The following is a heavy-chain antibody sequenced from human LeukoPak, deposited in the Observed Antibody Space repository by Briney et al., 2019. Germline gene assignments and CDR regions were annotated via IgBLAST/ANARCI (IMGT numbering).Heavy chain of an antibody. D-gene: IGHD3-10*01. CDR3: AATRVCGGVLLRPNCLYFED. CDR1: GFTFSSYV. J-gene: IGHJ4*02. V-gene: IGHV3-23*01. Sequence: GGSLRLSCAASGFTFSSYVMSWVRQAPGRGLEWVSGIDYAGGSTNYADSVQGRFTVSRDSSKNTLYLQMNSLRAEDTAIYYCAATRVCGGVLLRPNCLYFEDWGQGTLVTVSS. CDR2: IDYAGGST.